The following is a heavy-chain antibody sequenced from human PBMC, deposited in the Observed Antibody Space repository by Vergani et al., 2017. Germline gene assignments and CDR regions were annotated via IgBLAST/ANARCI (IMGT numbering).Heavy chain of an antibody. CDR3: AGHSTVEWLVKLGWIDP. CDR1: GASIKSSNYY. Sequence: QLQLQESGPGLVQPSATLSLICSVSGASIKSSNYYLGWLRPSPGNGLEWIASIYYSGSTYYNPPLKSRVTISVDTSKNQFSLKLSSVTAADTAVYFCAGHSTVEWLVKLGWIDPWGQGILVTVSS. V-gene: IGHV4-39*01. D-gene: IGHD6-19*01. J-gene: IGHJ5*02. CDR2: IYYSGST.